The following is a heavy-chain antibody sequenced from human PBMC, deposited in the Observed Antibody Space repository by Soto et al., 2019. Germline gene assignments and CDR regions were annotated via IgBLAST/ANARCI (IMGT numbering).Heavy chain of an antibody. CDR2: INHSGST. Sequence: LSLTCAVYGGSCREYYWSWIRQPPGKGLEWIGEINHSGSTNYNPSLKSRVTISVDTSKNQFSLKLSSVTAADTAVYYCASGANYYYNAKDVSGRGTAVTVSS. V-gene: IGHV4-34*01. CDR3: ASGANYYYNAKDV. CDR1: GGSCREYY. J-gene: IGHJ6*02.